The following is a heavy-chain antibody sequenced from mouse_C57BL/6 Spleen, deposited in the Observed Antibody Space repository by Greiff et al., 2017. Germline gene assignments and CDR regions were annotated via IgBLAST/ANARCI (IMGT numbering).Heavy chain of an antibody. J-gene: IGHJ3*01. D-gene: IGHD2-5*01. V-gene: IGHV3-6*01. CDR1: GYSITSGYY. Sequence: EVQLQESGPGLVKPSQSLSLTYSVTGYSITSGYYWNWLRQFPGNKLEWMGYISYDGSNNYNPSLKNRISITRDTYKNQFFLKLNSVTTEDTATYYCARGGSNYQAWFAYWGQGTLVTVSA. CDR3: ARGGSNYQAWFAY. CDR2: ISYDGSN.